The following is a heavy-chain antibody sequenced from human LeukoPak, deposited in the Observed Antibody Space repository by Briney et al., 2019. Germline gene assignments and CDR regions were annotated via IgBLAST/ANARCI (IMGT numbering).Heavy chain of an antibody. V-gene: IGHV3-48*03. CDR1: GFIFISYE. J-gene: IGHJ5*01. CDR3: VSHPYSFDTTNSYVGS. CDR2: IGSSGCTV. Sequence: PGGSLRLSCAASGFIFISYEINWVRQAPGKGLEWVSYIGSSGCTVNYEDSVKGRFTISRDNTKNSLYLQMNSLRAEDTAVYYCVSHPYSFDTTNSYVGSWGQGNLVSVSS. D-gene: IGHD3-22*01.